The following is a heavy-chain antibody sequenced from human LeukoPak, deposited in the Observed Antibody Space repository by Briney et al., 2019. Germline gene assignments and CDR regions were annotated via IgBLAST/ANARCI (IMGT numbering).Heavy chain of an antibody. Sequence: GGSLRLSCAASGFTFSSYVMHWVRQAPGKGLEWVAVISYDGSNKYYADSVKGRFTISRDNSKNTLYLQMNSLRAEDTAVYYCASSYCGGDCHSSRGGGAFDIWGQGTMVTVSS. CDR3: ASSYCGGDCHSSRGGGAFDI. D-gene: IGHD2-21*02. CDR2: ISYDGSNK. CDR1: GFTFSSYV. V-gene: IGHV3-30*04. J-gene: IGHJ3*02.